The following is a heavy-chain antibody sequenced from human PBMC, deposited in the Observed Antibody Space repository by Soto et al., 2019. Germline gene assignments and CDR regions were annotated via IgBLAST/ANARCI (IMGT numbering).Heavy chain of an antibody. CDR2: IYASGNT. J-gene: IGHJ5*02. CDR1: GGSLSNYY. V-gene: IGHV4-4*07. CDR3: ARGSLQFDP. Sequence: PSETLSLTCTVSGGSLSNYYWSWIRQPAGKGLEWIGRIYASGNTNYKSSLKSRVTMSVDTSKNQFSLKLNSLTAADTAVYYCARGSLQFDPWGQGTLVTVSS.